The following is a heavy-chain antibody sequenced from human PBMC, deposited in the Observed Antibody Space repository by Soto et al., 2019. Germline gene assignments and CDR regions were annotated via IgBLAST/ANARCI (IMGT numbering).Heavy chain of an antibody. J-gene: IGHJ6*02. CDR2: TIPMLGTP. CDR3: ARPLRDRNYYYGMAV. CDR1: GGTFSKYA. V-gene: IGHV1-69*13. D-gene: IGHD3-22*01. Sequence: SVKVSCKASGGTFSKYAFSWVRQAPGQGLEWLGGTIPMLGTPNYAQKFQGRVAISADESTATVYMELSSLRSEDTAVYFCARPLRDRNYYYGMAVWGQGTTVTVSS.